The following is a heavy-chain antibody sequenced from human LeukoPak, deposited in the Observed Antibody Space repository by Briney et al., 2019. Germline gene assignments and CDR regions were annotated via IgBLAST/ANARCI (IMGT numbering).Heavy chain of an antibody. CDR1: ECTFSTYW. CDR3: AGVGITMIGGV. V-gene: IGHV3-7*01. CDR2: IKQDGSER. Sequence: PGGSLRLSCADSECTFSTYWMSWVRQAPGKGLEWVASIKQDGSERYYVDSVKGRFTISRDNAKNSLYLQMNSLRAEDTAVYSCAGVGITMIGGVWGKGPTVTISS. J-gene: IGHJ6*04. D-gene: IGHD3-10*02.